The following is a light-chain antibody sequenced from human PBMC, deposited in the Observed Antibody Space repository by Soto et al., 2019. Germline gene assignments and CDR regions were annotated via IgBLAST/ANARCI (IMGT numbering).Light chain of an antibody. CDR3: AAWDDSLDGWV. Sequence: QSVLTQPPSASGTPGQRVTISCSGSRPNIGSNTANWYQLLPGTAPKLLIYSNNQRPSGVPDRFSGSKSGTSASLAISGPQSEDEADYYCAAWDDSLDGWVFGGGTKVTVL. J-gene: IGLJ3*02. CDR1: RPNIGSNT. V-gene: IGLV1-44*01. CDR2: SNN.